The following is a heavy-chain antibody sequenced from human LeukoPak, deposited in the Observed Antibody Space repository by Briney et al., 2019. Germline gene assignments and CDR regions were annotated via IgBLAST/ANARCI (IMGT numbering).Heavy chain of an antibody. Sequence: GGSLRLSCAASGITFSRSAMHWVRQAPGKGLEWVAVIWYDGTDKYYTDSVKGRFTISRDNSKKTLYLEMNTLRAEDTAVYYCARALYSGRWYGMDVWGQGTTVTVSS. J-gene: IGHJ6*02. CDR2: IWYDGTDK. D-gene: IGHD6-13*01. CDR1: GITFSRSA. CDR3: ARALYSGRWYGMDV. V-gene: IGHV3-33*08.